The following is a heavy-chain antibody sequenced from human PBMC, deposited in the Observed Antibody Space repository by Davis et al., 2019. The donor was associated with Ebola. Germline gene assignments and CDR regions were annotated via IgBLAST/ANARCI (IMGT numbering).Heavy chain of an antibody. CDR1: GGSFSGYY. V-gene: IGHV3-23*01. CDR3: ARSPYSSGWYYFDY. CDR2: ISGSGVNT. Sequence: ETLSLTCAVYGGSFSGYYWSWIRQPPGKGLEWVSTISGSGVNTYYADSVKGRFTISRDNSRNTLYLQMNSLRAEDTAVYYCARSPYSSGWYYFDYWGQGTLVTVSS. D-gene: IGHD6-19*01. J-gene: IGHJ4*02.